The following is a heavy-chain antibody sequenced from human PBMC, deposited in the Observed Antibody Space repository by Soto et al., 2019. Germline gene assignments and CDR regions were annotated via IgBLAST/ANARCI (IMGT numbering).Heavy chain of an antibody. V-gene: IGHV3-30-3*01. CDR3: ARGLRWLQLSYFDY. D-gene: IGHD5-12*01. J-gene: IGHJ4*02. CDR2: ISYDGSNK. CDR1: GFTFSSYA. Sequence: GGSLRLSCAASGFTFSSYATHWVRQAPGKGLEWVAVISYDGSNKYYADSVKGRFTISRDNSKNTLYLQMNSLRAEDTAVYYCARGLRWLQLSYFDYWGQGTLVTVSS.